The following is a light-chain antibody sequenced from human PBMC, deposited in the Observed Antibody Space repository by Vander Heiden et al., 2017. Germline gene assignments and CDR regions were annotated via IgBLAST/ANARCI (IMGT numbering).Light chain of an antibody. J-gene: IGKJ5*01. V-gene: IGKV4-1*01. CDR3: QQYYTTLT. CDR1: QSVLYSSNNKIY. Sequence: DIVMTQSPAPLAVSLGERATINCKSSQSVLYSSNNKIYLAWYRQKPGQPPELLIYWASTRESGVPDRFSGSGSGTDFTLTISSLQAEDVAVYYCQQYYTTLTFGQGTRLEIK. CDR2: WAS.